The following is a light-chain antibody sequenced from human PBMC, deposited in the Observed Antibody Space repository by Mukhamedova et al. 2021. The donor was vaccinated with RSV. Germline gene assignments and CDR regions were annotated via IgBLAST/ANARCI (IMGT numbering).Light chain of an antibody. CDR3: QQYNSYPYT. Sequence: WYQRRVHGKAPKLLIYKASSLESGVPSRFSGRGSGTEFTLTINSLQPDDFATYYCQQYNSYPYTFGQGTKLEIK. J-gene: IGKJ2*01. V-gene: IGKV1-5*03. CDR2: KAS.